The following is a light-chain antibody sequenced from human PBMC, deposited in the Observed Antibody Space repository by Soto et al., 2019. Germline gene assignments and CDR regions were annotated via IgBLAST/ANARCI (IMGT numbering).Light chain of an antibody. CDR2: DAS. V-gene: IGKV1-5*01. CDR1: ESIRTW. Sequence: EIKMAQSSSAVSAAVGDRFTISCRDSESIRTWLAWYQHKPGKAPKFLIYDASSLESGVPSRFSGSGSGTEFTRTISNLQPDDFATYFCQQYNNYTRTFGQGTQVDIK. J-gene: IGKJ1*01. CDR3: QQYNNYTRT.